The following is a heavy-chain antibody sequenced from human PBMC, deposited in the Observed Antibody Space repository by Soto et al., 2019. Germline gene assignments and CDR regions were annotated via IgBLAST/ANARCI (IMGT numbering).Heavy chain of an antibody. D-gene: IGHD1-26*01. Sequence: EVQLLESGGGLVQPAGSLRLSCAASGFTFSIYTMSWFRQAPGKGLEWVSSIYGNGRSTFYSASVKGRFTISRDNSGNTVYLPMSSLRAEDTAIYYGANDFTPDSRWDIDYWGQGSLVTVSS. CDR1: GFTFSIYT. V-gene: IGHV3-23*01. J-gene: IGHJ4*02. CDR3: ANDFTPDSRWDIDY. CDR2: IYGNGRST.